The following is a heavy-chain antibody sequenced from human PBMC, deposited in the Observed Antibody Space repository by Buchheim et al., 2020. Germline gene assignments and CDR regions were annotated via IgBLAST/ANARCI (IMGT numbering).Heavy chain of an antibody. CDR3: ARSPTYSSSPWFDP. CDR2: IYYSGSP. D-gene: IGHD6-13*01. J-gene: IGHJ5*02. CDR1: GGSISSSSYY. V-gene: IGHV4-39*01. Sequence: QLQLQESGPGLVKPPETLSLTCTVSGGSISSSSYYWGWIRQPPGKGLEWIGSIYYSGSPYYTPSLKSRVTISVATSKNPFSLKLSSVTAADTAVYYCARSPTYSSSPWFDPWGQGTL.